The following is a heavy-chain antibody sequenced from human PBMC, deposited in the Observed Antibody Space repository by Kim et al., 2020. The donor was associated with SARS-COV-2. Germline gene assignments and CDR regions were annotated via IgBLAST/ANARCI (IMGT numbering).Heavy chain of an antibody. CDR1: GFTFSSYS. Sequence: GGSLRLSCAASGFTFSSYSMNWVRQAPGKGLEWVSSISSSSSYIYYADSVKGRFTISRDNAKNSLYLQMNSLRAEDTAVYYCARDRGYCSSTSCYRNYFDYWGQGTLVTVSS. CDR3: ARDRGYCSSTSCYRNYFDY. J-gene: IGHJ4*02. D-gene: IGHD2-2*03. CDR2: ISSSSSYI. V-gene: IGHV3-21*01.